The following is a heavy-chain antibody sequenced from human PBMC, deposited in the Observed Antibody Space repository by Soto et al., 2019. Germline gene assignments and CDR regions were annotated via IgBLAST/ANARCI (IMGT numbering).Heavy chain of an antibody. CDR1: GFTFSNHA. J-gene: IGHJ3*02. Sequence: PGGSLRLSCAASGFTFSNHAMSWVRQAPGKGLEWVSAIIAGGSATYNADSVKGRFTISRDNAKNTLYLQMNSLRAEDTAVYYCARDSPLGTTPGPPYAFDIWGQGTMVTVSS. D-gene: IGHD1-1*01. CDR3: ARDSPLGTTPGPPYAFDI. V-gene: IGHV3-23*01. CDR2: IIAGGSAT.